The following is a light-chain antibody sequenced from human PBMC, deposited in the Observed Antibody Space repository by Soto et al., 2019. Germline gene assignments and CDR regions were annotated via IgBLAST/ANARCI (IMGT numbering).Light chain of an antibody. J-gene: IGKJ3*01. CDR1: QGIRNF. Sequence: DIPMTQSPTSLSASVGDRVTITCRASQGIRNFVAGYQQKPGKAPKLLIYAASTLQSGVPSRFSGSGSGTDFTLTINSLQPEDVATYSCQKYSSVPVFGPGTKVEIK. CDR2: AAS. V-gene: IGKV1-27*01. CDR3: QKYSSVPV.